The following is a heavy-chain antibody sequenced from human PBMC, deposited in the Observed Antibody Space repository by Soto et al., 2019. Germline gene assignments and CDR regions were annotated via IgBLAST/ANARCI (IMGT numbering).Heavy chain of an antibody. CDR2: IHYSGST. D-gene: IGHD4-17*01. CDR3: ARLDYGDYDLRGGLDY. CDR1: GGSLRNYY. V-gene: IGHV4-59*01. J-gene: IGHJ4*02. Sequence: QVQLQESGPGLVKPLETLSLTCAVSGGSLRNYYWSWIRQPPGKGLEWIGYIHYSGSTNYHPSLKSRVTILVDTSKNQFSLKLSSVTAADTAVYYCARLDYGDYDLRGGLDYWGQGTLVTVSS.